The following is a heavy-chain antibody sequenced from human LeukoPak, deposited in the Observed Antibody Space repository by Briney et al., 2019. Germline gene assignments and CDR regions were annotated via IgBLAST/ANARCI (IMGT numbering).Heavy chain of an antibody. CDR2: ISYDGSNK. D-gene: IGHD3-3*01. CDR3: AREAYYDFWSGYYPHFDY. Sequence: GGSLRLSCAASGFTFSSYAMHWVRQAPGKGVEWVAVISYDGSNKYYADSVKGRFTISRDNSKNTLYLQMNSLRAEDTAVYYCAREAYYDFWSGYYPHFDYWGQGTLVTVSS. CDR1: GFTFSSYA. V-gene: IGHV3-30*01. J-gene: IGHJ4*02.